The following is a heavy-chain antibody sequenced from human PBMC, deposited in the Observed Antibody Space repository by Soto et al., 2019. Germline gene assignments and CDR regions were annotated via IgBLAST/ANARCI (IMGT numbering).Heavy chain of an antibody. D-gene: IGHD6-13*01. J-gene: IGHJ5*02. V-gene: IGHV3-23*02. CDR2: ISGSGGKT. CDR1: GIIFNGLA. Sequence: PGGSLRLSCAASGIIFNGLAMNWVRQAPGKGLEWVSGISGSGGKTYYVDSVKGRFTISRDDSKNTLYLQMNSLKTEDTAVYYCTTDGIAAAGTDWFDPWGQGTLVTVSS. CDR3: TTDGIAAAGTDWFDP.